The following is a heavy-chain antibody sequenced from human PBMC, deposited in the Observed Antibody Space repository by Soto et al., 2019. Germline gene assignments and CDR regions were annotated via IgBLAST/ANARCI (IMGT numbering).Heavy chain of an antibody. CDR3: AKVPNTGRCVDY. D-gene: IGHD2-8*02. CDR1: GYTFGSYA. Sequence: EVQLLESGGGLVQPGGSLRLSCAASGYTFGSYAMSWVRQAPGKGLEWVSGISGSGGSTYYADSVKGRFTISRDNYEDTLYLQMNSLRAEDTAVFYCAKVPNTGRCVDYWGQGTLVTVS. J-gene: IGHJ4*02. CDR2: ISGSGGST. V-gene: IGHV3-23*01.